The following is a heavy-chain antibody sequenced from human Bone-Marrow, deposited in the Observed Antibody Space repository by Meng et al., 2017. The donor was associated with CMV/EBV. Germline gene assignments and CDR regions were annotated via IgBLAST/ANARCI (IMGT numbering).Heavy chain of an antibody. V-gene: IGHV4-31*02. CDR2: LYYSGST. CDR1: GGGSY. CDR3: ARVLTYYDFWSGGPGVGWFDP. J-gene: IGHJ5*02. D-gene: IGHD3-3*01. Sequence: GGGSYWSWIRHHPGKGLEWIGYLYYSGSTYYNPSLKSRVTISVDTSKNQFSLKLSSVTAADTAVYYCARVLTYYDFWSGGPGVGWFDPWGQGTLVTVS.